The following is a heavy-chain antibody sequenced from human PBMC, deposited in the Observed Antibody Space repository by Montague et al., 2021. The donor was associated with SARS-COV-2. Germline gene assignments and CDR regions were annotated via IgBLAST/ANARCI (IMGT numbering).Heavy chain of an antibody. CDR2: ISTSGSS. V-gene: IGHV4-61*09. Sequence: TLSLTCSVSGASISSANDYWTWIRQPAGKGLEWIGHISTSGSSSYNPSLKSRVTIILDKSKQQFSLELTSVTAADTAVYYCARDRRGMAMAGRAYYYYCMDVWGKGTTVTVSS. D-gene: IGHD6-19*01. CDR1: GASISSANDY. CDR3: ARDRRGMAMAGRAYYYYCMDV. J-gene: IGHJ6*03.